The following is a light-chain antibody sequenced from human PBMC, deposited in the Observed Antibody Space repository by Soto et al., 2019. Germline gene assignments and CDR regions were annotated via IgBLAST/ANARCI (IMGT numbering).Light chain of an antibody. V-gene: IGKV1-39*01. J-gene: IGKJ1*01. Sequence: DIQLTQSPSFLSASVRDSVTITCRASQNIRNYLNWYQQKPGRAPKILIYAASSLQSGVPSRFSGGGSGTDFTLTITSLQPEDFATYYCQQSYSSPWTFGQGTKVDIK. CDR3: QQSYSSPWT. CDR2: AAS. CDR1: QNIRNY.